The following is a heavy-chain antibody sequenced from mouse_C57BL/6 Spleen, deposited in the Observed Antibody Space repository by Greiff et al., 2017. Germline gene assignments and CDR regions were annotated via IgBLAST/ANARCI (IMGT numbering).Heavy chain of an antibody. Sequence: EVKLVESGGGLVQPGGSLKLSCAASGFTFSDYYMYWVRQTPEKRLEWVAYISNGGGSTYYPDTVKGRFTISRANAKNTLYLQMSRLKSEDTAMYYCARGIYYDYAMDYGGQGTSVTVSS. J-gene: IGHJ4*01. D-gene: IGHD2-1*01. CDR1: GFTFSDYY. CDR3: ARGIYYDYAMDY. CDR2: ISNGGGST. V-gene: IGHV5-12*01.